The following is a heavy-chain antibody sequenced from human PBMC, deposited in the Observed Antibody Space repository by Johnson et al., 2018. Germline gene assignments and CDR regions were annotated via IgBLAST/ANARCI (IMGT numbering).Heavy chain of an antibody. J-gene: IGHJ1*01. CDR2: ISWDGGST. Sequence: VQLVESGGVVVQPGGSLRLSCAASGFTFDDYTMHWVRQAPGMGLEWVSLISWDGGSTYYGDSVKGRFTISRDNSKNSLYLQMNSLRTEDTALYFCAKDSSHAEFFHHWGQGTLVTVSA. CDR1: GFTFDDYT. CDR3: AKDSSHAEFFHH. V-gene: IGHV3-43*01.